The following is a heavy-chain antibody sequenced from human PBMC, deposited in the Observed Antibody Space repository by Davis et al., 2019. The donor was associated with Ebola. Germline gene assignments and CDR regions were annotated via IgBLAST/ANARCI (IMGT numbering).Heavy chain of an antibody. CDR3: ARAGYDFWSGYSDY. CDR2: INAGNGNT. V-gene: IGHV1-3*01. Sequence: AASVQVSCKASGYTFTSYAMHWVRQAPGQRLEWMGWINAGNGNTKYSQKFQGRVTITRDTSASTAYMELSSLRSEDTAVYYCARAGYDFWSGYSDYWGQGTLVTVSS. D-gene: IGHD3-3*01. J-gene: IGHJ4*02. CDR1: GYTFTSYA.